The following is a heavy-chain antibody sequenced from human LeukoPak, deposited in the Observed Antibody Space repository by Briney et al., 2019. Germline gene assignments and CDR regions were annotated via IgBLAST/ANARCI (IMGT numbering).Heavy chain of an antibody. CDR3: ARLGLEVGGPNWFDP. J-gene: IGHJ5*02. CDR1: GFTFSSYA. Sequence: PGGSLRLSCAASGFTFSSYAMHWVRQAPGKGLEWVAVISYDGSNKYYADSVKGRFTISRDNPKNSLYLQMNSLRVEDTAVYYCARLGLEVGGPNWFDPWGQGTLVTVSS. D-gene: IGHD1-1*01. V-gene: IGHV3-30-3*01. CDR2: ISYDGSNK.